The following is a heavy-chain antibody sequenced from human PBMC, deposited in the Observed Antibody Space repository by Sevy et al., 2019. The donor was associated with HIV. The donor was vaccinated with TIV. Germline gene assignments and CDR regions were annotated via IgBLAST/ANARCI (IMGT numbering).Heavy chain of an antibody. V-gene: IGHV1-69*13. Sequence: ASVKVSCKASGGTFSSYAISWVRQAPGQGLEWMGRIIPIFGTANYAQKFQGRVTITAEESTSTAYMELSSLRSEDTAVYYCARGKAKNPRSFDPWGQGTLVTVSS. CDR3: ARGKAKNPRSFDP. CDR1: GGTFSSYA. D-gene: IGHD5-12*01. J-gene: IGHJ5*02. CDR2: IIPIFGTA.